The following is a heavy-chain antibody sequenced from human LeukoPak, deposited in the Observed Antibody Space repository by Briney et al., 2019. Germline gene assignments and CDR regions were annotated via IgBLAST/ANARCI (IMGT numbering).Heavy chain of an antibody. J-gene: IGHJ4*02. CDR3: VRGRYSGGGIDN. D-gene: IGHD6-19*01. CDR2: IKPDGSDK. Sequence: GGSLRLSCTASGFTFSTYWMTWVRQAPGKGLECVANIKPDGSDKYYVDSVKGRFTISRDNAKNSLYLQLNSLRAEDTAVYYCVRGRYSGGGIDNWGQGTLVTVSS. CDR1: GFTFSTYW. V-gene: IGHV3-7*04.